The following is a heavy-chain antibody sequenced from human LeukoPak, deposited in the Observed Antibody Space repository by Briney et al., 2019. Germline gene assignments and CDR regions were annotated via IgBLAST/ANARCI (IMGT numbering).Heavy chain of an antibody. CDR1: GFTFSSYS. CDR3: VTSVDYGDYVGAFDI. CDR2: ISSSSSYI. D-gene: IGHD4-17*01. V-gene: IGHV3-21*01. Sequence: GGSLRLSCAASGFTFSSYSMNWVRQAPGKGLEWVSSISSSSSYIYYADSVKGRFTISRDNAKNSLYLQMNSLRAEDTAVYYCVTSVDYGDYVGAFDIWGQGTMVTVSS. J-gene: IGHJ3*02.